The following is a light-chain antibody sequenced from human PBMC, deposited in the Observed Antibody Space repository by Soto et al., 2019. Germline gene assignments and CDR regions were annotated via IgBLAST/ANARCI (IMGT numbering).Light chain of an antibody. CDR1: SSNIGAEYD. Sequence: SVLTQTPSVCGTPEQRVAIACTGSSSNIGAEYDVHCYQQLPGTAPKRLIYGDNNRPSGVPDRFSGSKSGASAFLAITGLQAEDEADYYCQSYDSSLSVFYVFGTRT. J-gene: IGLJ1*01. V-gene: IGLV1-40*03. CDR2: GDN. CDR3: QSYDSSLSVFYV.